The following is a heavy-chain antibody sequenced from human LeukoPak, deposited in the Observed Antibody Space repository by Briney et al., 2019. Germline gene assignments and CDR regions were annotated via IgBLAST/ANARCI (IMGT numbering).Heavy chain of an antibody. D-gene: IGHD6-19*01. CDR3: ARHSFSSGWKSFDY. CDR1: GDSVSSNSGA. CDR2: TNYRSKWYN. Sequence: SQTLSLTCVISGDSVSSNSGAWNWIRQSPSRGLEWLGRTNYRSKWYNDYAGSVKSRITINPDTSKNQFSLKLSSVTAADTAVYSCARHSFSSGWKSFDYWGQGTLVTVSS. J-gene: IGHJ4*02. V-gene: IGHV6-1*01.